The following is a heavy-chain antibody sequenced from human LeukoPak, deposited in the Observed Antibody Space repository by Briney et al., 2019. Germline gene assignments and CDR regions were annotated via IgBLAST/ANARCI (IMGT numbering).Heavy chain of an antibody. CDR3: ARVGATGATADN. D-gene: IGHD4/OR15-4a*01. J-gene: IGHJ4*02. CDR2: INPRGGST. Sequence: ASVKVSCKTSGYMFTSFAIHWVRQAPGQGPEWMGIINPRGGSTDYAQKFQGRVTMTSDTSTSTVYMELKSLTSEDTAVYFCARVGATGATADNWGQGTLVTVSS. V-gene: IGHV1-46*01. CDR1: GYMFTSFA.